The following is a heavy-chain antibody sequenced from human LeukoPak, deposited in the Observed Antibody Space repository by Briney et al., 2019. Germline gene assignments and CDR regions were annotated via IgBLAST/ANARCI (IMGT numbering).Heavy chain of an antibody. J-gene: IGHJ6*03. CDR3: VKGSGIPGRHGYYYYLDV. CDR1: GFTVSGTY. D-gene: IGHD3-10*01. Sequence: GGSLRLSCAASGFTVSGTYMAWVRQAPGKGLAWVSAIYSRGGMYDPASVRGRFTNSRDTSRNKLDLQMNSLRLEDTAVYYCVKGSGIPGRHGYYYYLDVWGNGTTVTVSS. CDR2: IYSRGGM. V-gene: IGHV3-66*01.